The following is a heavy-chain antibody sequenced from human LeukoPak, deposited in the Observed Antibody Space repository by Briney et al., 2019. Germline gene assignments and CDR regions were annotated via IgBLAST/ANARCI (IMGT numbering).Heavy chain of an antibody. CDR3: AREEGPPYYDSLAGLGYMDV. V-gene: IGHV4-59*01. D-gene: IGHD3-9*01. CDR1: GGSISSYY. CDR2: IYYSGST. J-gene: IGHJ6*03. Sequence: SETLSLTCTVSGGSISSYYWSWIRQPPGKGLEWIGYIYYSGSTNYNPSLKSRVTISVDTSKNQFSLKLSSVTAADTAVYYCAREEGPPYYDSLAGLGYMDVWGKGTTVTVSS.